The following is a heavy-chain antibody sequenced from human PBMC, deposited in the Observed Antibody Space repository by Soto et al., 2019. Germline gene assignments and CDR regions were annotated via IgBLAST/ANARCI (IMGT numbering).Heavy chain of an antibody. J-gene: IGHJ6*02. D-gene: IGHD3-22*01. V-gene: IGHV3-30-3*01. CDR3: ASDRDSSGYYWYYYGMDV. CDR1: GFTFSSYA. CDR2: ISYDGSNK. Sequence: QVQLVESGGGVVQPGRSLRLSCAASGFTFSSYAMHWVRQAPGKGLEWVAVISYDGSNKYYADSVKGRFTISRDNSKNTRYLQINSVRAEDTAVYYCASDRDSSGYYWYYYGMDVWGQGTTVTVSS.